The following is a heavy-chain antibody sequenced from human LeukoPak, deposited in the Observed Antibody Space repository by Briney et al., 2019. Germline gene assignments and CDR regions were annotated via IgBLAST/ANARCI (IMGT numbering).Heavy chain of an antibody. CDR3: AKEYGSGSYYKYWFDP. D-gene: IGHD3-10*01. V-gene: IGHV3-48*03. Sequence: PGGSLRLSCAASGFTFRSSEMNWVRQAPGKGLEWVSYISDGGKTKYYADSVKGRFTISRDNAKNSLYLQMNSLRAEDTALYYCAKEYGSGSYYKYWFDPWGQGTLVTVSS. CDR2: ISDGGKTK. CDR1: GFTFRSSE. J-gene: IGHJ5*02.